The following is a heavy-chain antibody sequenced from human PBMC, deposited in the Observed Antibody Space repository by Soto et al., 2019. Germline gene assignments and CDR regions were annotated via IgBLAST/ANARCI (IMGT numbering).Heavy chain of an antibody. D-gene: IGHD2-2*01. V-gene: IGHV3-7*01. CDR2: IKQDGSEK. J-gene: IGHJ2*01. CDR1: GFTVSSYW. CDR3: ARDPSSWAAGWYFDL. Sequence: GGSLRLSCAASGFTVSSYWMSWVRQAPGKGLEWVANIKQDGSEKYYVDSVKGRFTITRDNAKNSLYLQMNSLRAEDTAVYSCARDPSSWAAGWYFDLWGRGTLVTVSS.